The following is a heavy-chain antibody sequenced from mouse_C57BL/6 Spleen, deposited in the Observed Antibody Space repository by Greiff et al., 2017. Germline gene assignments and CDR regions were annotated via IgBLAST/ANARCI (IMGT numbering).Heavy chain of an antibody. J-gene: IGHJ3*01. CDR2: IYPGNSDT. V-gene: IGHV1-5*01. CDR1: GYTFTSYW. CDR3: TREEGPYDYFFFAY. Sequence: VQLQQSGTVLARPGASVKMSCKTSGYTFTSYWMHWVKQRPGQGLEWIGAIYPGNSDTSYNQKFKGKAKLTAVTSASTAYMELSSLTNEDSAVYYCTREEGPYDYFFFAYWGQGTLVTVSA. D-gene: IGHD2-4*01.